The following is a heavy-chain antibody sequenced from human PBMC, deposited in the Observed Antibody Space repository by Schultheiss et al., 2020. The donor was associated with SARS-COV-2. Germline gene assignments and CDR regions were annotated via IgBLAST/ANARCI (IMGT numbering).Heavy chain of an antibody. CDR3: ARHRGFGDYWLDP. Sequence: GSLRLSCTVSGGSITGYYWSWLRQPPGRGLEWIGYIYSNGDTNYNPSLKSRVTISVDTSKNHFSLMLNSVTAADTAIYYCARHRGFGDYWLDPWGQGTLVTVSS. D-gene: IGHD4-17*01. CDR2: IYSNGDT. V-gene: IGHV4-59*01. CDR1: GGSITGYY. J-gene: IGHJ5*02.